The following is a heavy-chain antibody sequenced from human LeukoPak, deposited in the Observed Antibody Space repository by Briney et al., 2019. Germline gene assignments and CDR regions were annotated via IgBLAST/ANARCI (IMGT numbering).Heavy chain of an antibody. D-gene: IGHD3-10*01. V-gene: IGHV1-69*10. Sequence: VKVSCKASGGTFSSYAISWVRQAPGQGLEWMGRIIPILGIANYAQKFQGRVTITADKSTSTAYMELSSLRSEDTAVYYCAREGGASYGSGSYYFDYWGQGTLVTVSS. J-gene: IGHJ4*02. CDR2: IIPILGIA. CDR3: AREGGASYGSGSYYFDY. CDR1: GGTFSSYA.